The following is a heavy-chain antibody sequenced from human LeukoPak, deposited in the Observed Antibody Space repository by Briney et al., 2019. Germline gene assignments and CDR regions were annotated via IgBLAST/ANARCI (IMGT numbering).Heavy chain of an antibody. D-gene: IGHD3-22*01. CDR1: GYTFTSYG. Sequence: ASVKVSCKASGYTFTSYGINWVRQAPGKGLEWMGGFGPEDGETIYAQKFQGRVTMTEDTSTDTAYMELSSLRSEDTAVYHCATNLRWLSDDAFDIWGQGTMVTVSS. CDR3: ATNLRWLSDDAFDI. V-gene: IGHV1-24*01. CDR2: FGPEDGET. J-gene: IGHJ3*02.